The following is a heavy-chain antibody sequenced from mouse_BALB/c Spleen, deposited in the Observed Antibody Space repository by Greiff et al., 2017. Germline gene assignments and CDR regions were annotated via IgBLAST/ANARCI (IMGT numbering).Heavy chain of an antibody. J-gene: IGHJ4*01. CDR2: IRSKSNNYAT. Sequence: EVQLVETGGGLVQPKGSLKLSCAASGFTFNTNAMNWVRQAPGKGLEWVARIRSKSNNYATYYADSVKDRFTISRDDSQSMLYLQMNNLKTEDTAMYYCVREDYDEGYAMDYWGQGTSVTVSS. CDR3: VREDYDEGYAMDY. D-gene: IGHD2-4*01. CDR1: GFTFNTNA. V-gene: IGHV10S3*01.